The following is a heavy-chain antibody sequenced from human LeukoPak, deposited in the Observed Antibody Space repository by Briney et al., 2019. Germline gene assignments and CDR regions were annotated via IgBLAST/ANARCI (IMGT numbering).Heavy chain of an antibody. V-gene: IGHV3-7*03. CDR2: IRQDGSDK. D-gene: IGHD4-23*01. J-gene: IGHJ4*02. Sequence: GGSLRLSCAASGFTFSAYWMSWVRQAPGKGLEWVANIRQDGSDKYYVDSVKGRFTISRDSAKNPLYLQMNGRRAEDTAVYYCARKPVVGSYFDYWGQGTPVTVSS. CDR3: ARKPVVGSYFDY. CDR1: GFTFSAYW.